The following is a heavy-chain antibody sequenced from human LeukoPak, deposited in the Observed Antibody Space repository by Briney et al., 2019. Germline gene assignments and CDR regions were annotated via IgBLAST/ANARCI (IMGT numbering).Heavy chain of an antibody. J-gene: IGHJ3*02. D-gene: IGHD3-22*01. V-gene: IGHV1-2*02. Sequence: ASVKVSCKASGYTFTSYYMHWVRQAPGQGLEWMGWINPNSGGTNYAQKFQGRVTMTRDTSISTAYMELSRLRSDDTAVYYCARPYYDSSGYLISVGAFDIWGQGTMVTVSS. CDR2: INPNSGGT. CDR1: GYTFTSYY. CDR3: ARPYYDSSGYLISVGAFDI.